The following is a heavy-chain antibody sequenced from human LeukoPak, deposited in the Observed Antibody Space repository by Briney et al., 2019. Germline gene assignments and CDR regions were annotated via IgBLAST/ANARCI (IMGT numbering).Heavy chain of an antibody. V-gene: IGHV3-30*04. CDR1: GFTFSSYA. CDR3: ARDASLYCSSNSCYGPTFYY. CDR2: ISYDGSNK. D-gene: IGHD2-2*01. Sequence: PGRSLRLSCAASGFTFSSYAMHWVRQAPGKGLEWVAVISYDGSNKYYADSVKGRFTISRDNSKNTLYLQMNSLRAEDTAVYYFARDASLYCSSNSCYGPTFYYWGQGTLVTVSS. J-gene: IGHJ4*02.